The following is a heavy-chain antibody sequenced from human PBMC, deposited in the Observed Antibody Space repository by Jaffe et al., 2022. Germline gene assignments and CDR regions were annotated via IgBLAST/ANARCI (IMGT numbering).Heavy chain of an antibody. V-gene: IGHV3-48*03. CDR3: GTLVILAGSTFDP. CDR1: GFTFSSYE. J-gene: IGHJ5*02. D-gene: IGHD3-16*02. CDR2: ISSSGSTI. Sequence: EVQLVESGGGLVQPGGSLRLSCAASGFTFSSYEMNWVRQAPGKGLEWVSYISSSGSTIYYADSVKGRFTISRDNAKNSLYLQMNSLRAEDTAVYYCGTLVILAGSTFDPWGQGTLVTVSS.